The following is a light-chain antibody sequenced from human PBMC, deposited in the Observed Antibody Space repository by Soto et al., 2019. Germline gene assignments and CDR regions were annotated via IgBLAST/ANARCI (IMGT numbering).Light chain of an antibody. V-gene: IGKV1-5*01. CDR3: LQDINYPWT. CDR2: DAS. CDR1: QSISSW. J-gene: IGKJ1*01. Sequence: DIQMTQSPSTLSASVGDRVTITCRASQSISSWLAWHQQKPGKAPKLLIYDASSLESGVPSRFSGSGSGTDFTLAISSLQPEDSATYYCLQDINYPWTFGQGTKVDIK.